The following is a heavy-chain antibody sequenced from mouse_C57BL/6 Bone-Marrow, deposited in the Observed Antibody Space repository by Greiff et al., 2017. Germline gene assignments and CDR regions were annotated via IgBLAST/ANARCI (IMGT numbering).Heavy chain of an antibody. CDR3: TTAYGSLFDY. D-gene: IGHD2-2*01. CDR1: GFNIKDDY. CDR2: IDPENGDT. J-gene: IGHJ2*01. Sequence: VQLQQSGAELVRPGASVKLSCTASGFNIKDDYMHWVKQRPEQGLEWIGWIDPENGDTEYASKFQGKATITADTSSNTAYLQLSSLPSEDTAVYYCTTAYGSLFDYWGQGTTLTVSS. V-gene: IGHV14-4*01.